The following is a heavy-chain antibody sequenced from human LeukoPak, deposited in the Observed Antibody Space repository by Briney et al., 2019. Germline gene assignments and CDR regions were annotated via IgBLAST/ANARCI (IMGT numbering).Heavy chain of an antibody. D-gene: IGHD5-18*01. CDR2: ISAYNGNT. CDR3: ARTGYSYGYTDSYYYYMDV. J-gene: IGHJ6*03. Sequence: ASVKVSCKASGYTFTSYGISWVRQAPGQGLEWMGWISAYNGNTNYAQKLQGRVTMTTDTSTSTAYMELRSLRSDDTAVYYCARTGYSYGYTDSYYYYMDVWGKGTTVTVSS. CDR1: GYTFTSYG. V-gene: IGHV1-18*01.